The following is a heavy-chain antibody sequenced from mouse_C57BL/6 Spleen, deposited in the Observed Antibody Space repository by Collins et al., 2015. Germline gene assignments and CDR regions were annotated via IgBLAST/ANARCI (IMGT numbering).Heavy chain of an antibody. V-gene: IGHV14-4*01. CDR2: IDPENGDT. J-gene: IGHJ1*03. CDR1: GFNIKDDY. Sequence: EVQLQQSGAELVRPGASVKLSCTASGFNIKDDYMHWVKQRPEQGLEWIGWIDPENGDTEYASKFQGKATITADTSSNTAYPQLSSLTSEDTAVYYCTLYDYDYWYFDVWGTGTTVTVSS. D-gene: IGHD2-4*01. CDR3: TLYDYDYWYFDV.